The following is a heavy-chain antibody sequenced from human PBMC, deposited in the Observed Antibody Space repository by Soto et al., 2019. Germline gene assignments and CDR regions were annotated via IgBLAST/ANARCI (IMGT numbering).Heavy chain of an antibody. V-gene: IGHV4-59*01. CDR3: ARDSGDSRSDWFDP. J-gene: IGHJ5*02. CDR2: INYSGST. Sequence: PSETLSLTCTVFGGSMNSYYWSWIRQPPGKGLEWIGYINYSGSTNHNPSLKSRVTISVDTSKKQLSLKLTSVTAADTAVYYCARDSGDSRSDWFDPWGQGTLVTVSS. CDR1: GGSMNSYY. D-gene: IGHD3-10*01.